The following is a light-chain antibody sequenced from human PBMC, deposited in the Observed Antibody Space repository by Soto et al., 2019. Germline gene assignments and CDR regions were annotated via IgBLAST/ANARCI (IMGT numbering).Light chain of an antibody. V-gene: IGKV3-20*01. Sequence: EIVLTQSPGTLSLSPGEGATLSCRASQSVTGSYLAWYQQKPGQAPRLLIYGASTRATGIPDRFSGSGSGNDFTLTISRPEPEDFAVYCCQQYGSSPPTFGQGTKV. CDR1: QSVTGSY. J-gene: IGKJ1*01. CDR2: GAS. CDR3: QQYGSSPPT.